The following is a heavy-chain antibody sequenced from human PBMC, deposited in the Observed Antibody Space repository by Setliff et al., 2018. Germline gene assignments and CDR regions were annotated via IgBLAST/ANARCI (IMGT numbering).Heavy chain of an antibody. Sequence: GGSLRLSCAASGFTFSTYWMSWVRQAPGKGLEWVANINQYGSEKYYVDSVKGRFTISRGNAKKSLDLQMNSLRVEDTAMYFCARDRGGGLYDYWGRGTLVTVSS. V-gene: IGHV3-7*01. CDR3: ARDRGGGLYDY. CDR1: GFTFSTYW. CDR2: INQYGSEK. D-gene: IGHD3-16*01. J-gene: IGHJ4*02.